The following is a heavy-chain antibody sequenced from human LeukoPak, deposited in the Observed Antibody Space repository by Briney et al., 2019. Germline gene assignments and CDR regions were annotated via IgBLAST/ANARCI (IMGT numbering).Heavy chain of an antibody. D-gene: IGHD1-1*01. CDR2: ITPILGIA. Sequence: SVKVSCKASGGTLRSHIFSWVRQAPGQGLEWMGRITPILGIANYAQKFQGRVTITADKSTSTAYMELSSLRSEDTAVYYCARVRGTTGPWYFDYWGQGTLVTVSS. J-gene: IGHJ4*02. CDR1: GGTLRSHI. CDR3: ARVRGTTGPWYFDY. V-gene: IGHV1-69*02.